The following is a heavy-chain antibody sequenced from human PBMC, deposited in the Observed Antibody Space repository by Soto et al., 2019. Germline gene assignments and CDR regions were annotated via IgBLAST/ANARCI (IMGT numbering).Heavy chain of an antibody. J-gene: IGHJ3*01. V-gene: IGHV1-18*01. Sequence: ASVKVSCKASGYIFNKYGFNWVRQAPGQGLEWMGRISAFNGYTNFAQKFQGRVTLTTDTSTNTAYMELSSLRSDDTAIYYCARARAVAIHAGTPDALDVWGQGTMVTVSS. CDR3: ARARAVAIHAGTPDALDV. D-gene: IGHD2-15*01. CDR1: GYIFNKYG. CDR2: ISAFNGYT.